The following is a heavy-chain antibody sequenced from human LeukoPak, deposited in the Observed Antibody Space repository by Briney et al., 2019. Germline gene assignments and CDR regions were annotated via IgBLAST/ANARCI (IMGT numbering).Heavy chain of an antibody. D-gene: IGHD3-10*01. CDR1: GFTFSSYA. CDR3: ARAHYYGSGSSDY. V-gene: IGHV3-30-3*01. J-gene: IGHJ4*02. Sequence: GGSLRLSCAASGFTFSSYAMHWVRQAPGKGLEWVAVISYDGSNKYYADSVKGRFTISRDNSKNTLYLQMNSLRAEDTAVYYCARAHYYGSGSSDYWGQGTLVTVSS. CDR2: ISYDGSNK.